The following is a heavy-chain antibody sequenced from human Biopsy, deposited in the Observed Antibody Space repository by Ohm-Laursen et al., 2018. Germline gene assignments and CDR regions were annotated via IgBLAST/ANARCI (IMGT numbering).Heavy chain of an antibody. Sequence: SETLSLTCTVSGGSISSSTPYYWAWLRQPPGKGLEWIGSIYNTETTFYNPSLTIRVTLSVDTSTNQFSLKVSSATAADTALYFCARHPTGFWFDPWGHGTLVTVPS. J-gene: IGHJ5*02. V-gene: IGHV4-39*01. CDR2: IYNTETT. CDR1: GGSISSSTPYY. CDR3: ARHPTGFWFDP.